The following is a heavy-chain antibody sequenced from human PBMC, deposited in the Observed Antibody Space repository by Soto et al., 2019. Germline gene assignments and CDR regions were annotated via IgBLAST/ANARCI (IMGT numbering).Heavy chain of an antibody. D-gene: IGHD2-2*03. J-gene: IGHJ6*02. CDR3: ARSPGCSSTTRFCGREFATDF. CDR1: RFTLSNYG. V-gene: IGHV3-30-3*01. CDR2: ISFDGSTK. Sequence: QVQLVEVGGGVVQPGRSLRLSCAASRFTLSNYGLHWVRQAPGKGLQWVALISFDGSTKYYADSVKGRFTIYRDNSKNTPYLQMNSLRTKETAMYFCARSPGCSSTTRFCGREFATDFFGQG.